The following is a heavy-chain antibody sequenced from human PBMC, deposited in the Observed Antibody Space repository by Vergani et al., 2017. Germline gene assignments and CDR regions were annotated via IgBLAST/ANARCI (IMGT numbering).Heavy chain of an antibody. Sequence: QVQLVQSGAEVKKPGSSVKVSCKASGGTFSSYAISWVRPAPGQGLEWMGGIIPIFVTANYAQKFQCRVTITADKSTSTAYMELGSLRSEDTAVYYCAREGYCSGGRCYDSHRLDYWGQGTLVTVSS. D-gene: IGHD2-15*01. CDR2: IIPIFVTA. CDR3: AREGYCSGGRCYDSHRLDY. CDR1: GGTFSSYA. J-gene: IGHJ4*02. V-gene: IGHV1-69*06.